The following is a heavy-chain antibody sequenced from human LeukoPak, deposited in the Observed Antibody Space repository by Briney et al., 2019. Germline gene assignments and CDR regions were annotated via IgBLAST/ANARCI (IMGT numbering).Heavy chain of an antibody. D-gene: IGHD3-22*01. V-gene: IGHV4-59*01. Sequence: PSETLSLTCTVSGGSISSYYWSWIRQPPGKGLEWIGYIYYSGSTNYNPSLKSRVTISVDTSKNQFSLKLSSVTAADTAVYYCARTSEDLYYDSSGLYYFDYWGQGTLVTVSS. CDR1: GGSISSYY. CDR3: ARTSEDLYYDSSGLYYFDY. J-gene: IGHJ4*02. CDR2: IYYSGST.